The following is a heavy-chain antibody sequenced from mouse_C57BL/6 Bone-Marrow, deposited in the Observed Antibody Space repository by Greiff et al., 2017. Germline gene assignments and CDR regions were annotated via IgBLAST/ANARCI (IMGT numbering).Heavy chain of an antibody. D-gene: IGHD1-1*01. J-gene: IGHJ3*01. CDR2: IHPNSGST. CDR3: ARKSPLYYYGSSAWFAY. CDR1: GYTFTSYW. Sequence: VQLQQPGAELVKPGASVKLSCKASGYTFTSYWMHWVKQRPGQGLEWIGMIHPNSGSTNYNEKFKSKATLTVDKSSSTAYMQLSSLTSEESAVYYCARKSPLYYYGSSAWFAYWGQGTLVTVSA. V-gene: IGHV1-64*01.